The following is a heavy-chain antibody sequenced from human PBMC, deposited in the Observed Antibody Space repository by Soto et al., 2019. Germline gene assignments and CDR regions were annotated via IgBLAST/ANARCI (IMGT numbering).Heavy chain of an antibody. D-gene: IGHD1-26*01. CDR2: ITLGGST. CDR1: GAPLSGYS. CDR3: GSVGRIP. J-gene: IGHJ5*02. Sequence: QVQLQQWGAGLLKPSETLSLTCAVYGAPLSGYSWSWFRQPPGKGLEWIGEITLGGSTKYNPSLRSRVTMSVVTSTNQFSLKLISVTAADTAVYYCGSVGRIPWGQGTPVTVSS. V-gene: IGHV4-34*01.